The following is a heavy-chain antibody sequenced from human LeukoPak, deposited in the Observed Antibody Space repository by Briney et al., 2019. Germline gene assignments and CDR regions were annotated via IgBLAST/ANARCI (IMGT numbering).Heavy chain of an antibody. CDR2: IYYSGST. CDR1: GGSISSYY. J-gene: IGHJ4*02. CDR3: ARGIRSFDY. D-gene: IGHD4-17*01. V-gene: IGHV4-59*12. Sequence: PSETLSLTCTVSGGSISSYYWSWIRQPPGKGLEWIGYIYYSGSTYYNPSLKSRVTISVDTSKNQFSLKLSSVTAADTAVYYCARGIRSFDYWGQGTLVTVSS.